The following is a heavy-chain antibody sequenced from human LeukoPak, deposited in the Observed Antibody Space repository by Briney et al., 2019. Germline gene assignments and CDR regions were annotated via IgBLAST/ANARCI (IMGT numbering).Heavy chain of an antibody. J-gene: IGHJ4*02. D-gene: IGHD6-13*01. Sequence: GSSVKVSCKASGGTFSSYAISWVRQATGQGLEWMGWMNPNSGNTGYAQKFQGRVTMTRNTSISTAYMELSSLRSEDTAVYYCARKGRRGNYVVYWGQGTLVTVSS. V-gene: IGHV1-8*02. CDR3: ARKGRRGNYVVY. CDR2: MNPNSGNT. CDR1: GGTFSSYA.